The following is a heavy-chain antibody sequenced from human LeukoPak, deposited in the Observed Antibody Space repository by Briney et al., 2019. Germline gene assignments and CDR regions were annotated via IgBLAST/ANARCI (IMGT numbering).Heavy chain of an antibody. J-gene: IGHJ4*02. V-gene: IGHV3-49*04. D-gene: IGHD3-10*01. CDR3: TRERAEWFGELLQPSYYFDY. CDR1: GFTLGDYA. CDR2: IRSKAYGGTT. Sequence: GGSRRLSCTASGFTLGDYAMSWVRQAPGKGLEWVGFIRSKAYGGTTEYAASVKGRFTISRDDSKSIAYLQMNSLKTEDTAVYYCTRERAEWFGELLQPSYYFDYWGQGTLVTVSS.